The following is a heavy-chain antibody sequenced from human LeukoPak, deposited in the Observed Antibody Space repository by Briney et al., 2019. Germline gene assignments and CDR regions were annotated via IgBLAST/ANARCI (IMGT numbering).Heavy chain of an antibody. Sequence: ASVKVSCKASGYTFTSYGISWVRQAPGQGLEWMGWISAYNGNTNYAQKLQGRVTMTTDTSTSTAYMELRSLRSDDTAVYYCARGGDDYYDSGGLFDYWGQGTLVTVSS. V-gene: IGHV1-18*01. CDR3: ARGGDDYYDSGGLFDY. D-gene: IGHD3-22*01. J-gene: IGHJ4*02. CDR1: GYTFTSYG. CDR2: ISAYNGNT.